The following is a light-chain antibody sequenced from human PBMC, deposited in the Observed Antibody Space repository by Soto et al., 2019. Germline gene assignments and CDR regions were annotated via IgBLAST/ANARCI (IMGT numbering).Light chain of an antibody. J-gene: IGLJ1*01. V-gene: IGLV2-14*01. CDR1: SSDVGTYNY. CDR3: SSYTGSSTLYV. CDR2: EVT. Sequence: QSVLTQPASVSGSPGQSITISCTGTSSDVGTYNYVSWYQQHPGKAPKVMIYEVTYRPSGVSNRFSGSKSGNTAPLTISGLQAEDEAEYYCSSYTGSSTLYVFGTGTKVTVL.